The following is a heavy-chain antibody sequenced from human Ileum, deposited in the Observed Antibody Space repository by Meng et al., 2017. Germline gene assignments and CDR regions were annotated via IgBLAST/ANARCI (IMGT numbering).Heavy chain of an antibody. CDR3: ARGGPWFDP. J-gene: IGHJ5*02. Sequence: QVQLQQWGAGLLKPLEALSLTCPVYGGSFSGYYWSWIRQPPGKGLEWIGEINHSGSTNYNPSLKSRVTISVDTSKNQFSLKLSSVTAADTAVYYCARGGPWFDPWGQGTLVTVSS. CDR2: INHSGST. V-gene: IGHV4-34*01. CDR1: GGSFSGYY.